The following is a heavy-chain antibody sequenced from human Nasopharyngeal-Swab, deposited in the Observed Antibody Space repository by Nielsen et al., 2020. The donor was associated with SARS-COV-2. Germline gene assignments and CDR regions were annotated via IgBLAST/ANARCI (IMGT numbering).Heavy chain of an antibody. CDR2: IAHDASNE. J-gene: IGHJ4*02. V-gene: IGHV3-30*03. CDR1: GFTFSSFG. CDR3: ARDDAGSYDY. Sequence: GGSLRLSCAASGFTFSSFGMHWVRQAPGKGLEWVAFIAHDASNEYYGDSVKGRFSISRDSSKNTLYLHMDSLREEDTAVYYCARDDAGSYDYWGQGTLVTVSS. D-gene: IGHD3-10*01.